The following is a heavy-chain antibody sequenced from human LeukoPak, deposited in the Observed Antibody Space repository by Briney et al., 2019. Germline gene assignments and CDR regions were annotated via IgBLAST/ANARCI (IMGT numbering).Heavy chain of an antibody. CDR3: ARDFNRVVPAASYGMDV. D-gene: IGHD2-2*01. V-gene: IGHV4-39*07. CDR2: IYYSGTT. J-gene: IGHJ6*02. Sequence: SETLSLTCTVSGGSISSGSYYWGWIRQPPGKGLEWIGSIYYSGTTYYNPSLKSRVTISVDTSRNQFSLKLSSVTAADTAVYYCARDFNRVVPAASYGMDVWGQGTTVTVSS. CDR1: GGSISSGSYY.